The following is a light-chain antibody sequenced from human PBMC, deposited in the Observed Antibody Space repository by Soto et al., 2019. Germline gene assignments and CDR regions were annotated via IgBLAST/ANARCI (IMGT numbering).Light chain of an antibody. CDR2: AAS. Sequence: DIQVTQSPSSLSASVGDRVTITCRASQDIKNYLNWYQRKPGTAPRLLIYAASNLHSGVPSTFSASGSGTDFARNIRSLQADDFGTYYCQQGFSLRCTFGQGTKVQVK. CDR3: QQGFSLRCT. V-gene: IGKV1-39*01. CDR1: QDIKNY. J-gene: IGKJ1*01.